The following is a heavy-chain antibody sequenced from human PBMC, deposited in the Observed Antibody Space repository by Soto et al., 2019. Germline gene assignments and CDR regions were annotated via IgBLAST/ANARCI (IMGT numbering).Heavy chain of an antibody. CDR1: GDSVSSNTAT. CDR3: TRGTRTYYYDSSGSWFDP. D-gene: IGHD3-22*01. Sequence: SQTLSLTCAISGDSVSSNTATWNWIRQSPSRGLEWLGRTYYRSKFYNDYAVSVKSQIAITPDTSKNQFSLQLSSVTPDDTALYYCTRGTRTYYYDSSGSWFDPWGQGTLVTVSS. CDR2: TYYRSKFYN. V-gene: IGHV6-1*01. J-gene: IGHJ5*02.